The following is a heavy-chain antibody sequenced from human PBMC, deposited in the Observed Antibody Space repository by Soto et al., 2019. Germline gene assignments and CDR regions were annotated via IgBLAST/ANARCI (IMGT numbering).Heavy chain of an antibody. Sequence: PGESLKISCKGSGYSFTSYWISWVRQMPGKGLEWMGRIDPSDSYTNYSPSFQGHVTISADKSISTAYLQWSSLKASDTAMYYCARLTVTPHYYYYYGMDVWGQGTTVTVSS. CDR3: ARLTVTPHYYYYYGMDV. CDR2: IDPSDSYT. D-gene: IGHD4-4*01. CDR1: GYSFTSYW. V-gene: IGHV5-10-1*01. J-gene: IGHJ6*02.